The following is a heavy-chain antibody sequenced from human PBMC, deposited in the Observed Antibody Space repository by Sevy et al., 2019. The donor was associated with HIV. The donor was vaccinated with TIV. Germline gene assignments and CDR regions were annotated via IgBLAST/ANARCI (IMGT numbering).Heavy chain of an antibody. J-gene: IGHJ5*02. Sequence: GGSLRLSCTASGFTFSSHWMHWVRQAPGKGLVWVSRINNEGSSTDYADSVKARFTISRDNAKNTLYLQMNSLTVEDTALYYCARDVGYCSGGNGYESGWFDPWGQGTLVTVSS. CDR3: ARDVGYCSGGNGYESGWFDP. D-gene: IGHD2-15*01. CDR1: GFTFSSHW. V-gene: IGHV3-74*01. CDR2: INNEGSST.